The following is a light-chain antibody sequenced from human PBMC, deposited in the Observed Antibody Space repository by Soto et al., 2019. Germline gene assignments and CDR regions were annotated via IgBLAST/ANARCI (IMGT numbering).Light chain of an antibody. J-gene: IGKJ1*01. V-gene: IGKV1-9*01. CDR1: QGISSY. CDR2: AAS. Sequence: DIQMTQSPSTLSASVGYRVTITYRASQGISSYLAWYQQKTGKAPKLLIYAASTLQSGVPSRFRGSGSGTDFTLTISRLQPEDFETYYCQQLNSYPRTFGQGTKVDIK. CDR3: QQLNSYPRT.